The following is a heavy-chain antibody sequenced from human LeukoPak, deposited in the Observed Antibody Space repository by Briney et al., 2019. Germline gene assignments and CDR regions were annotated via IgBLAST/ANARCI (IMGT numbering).Heavy chain of an antibody. CDR2: ISSSSGYT. J-gene: IGHJ3*02. D-gene: IGHD3-10*01. CDR1: GFTFSDYD. Sequence: GGSLRLSCAASGFTFSDYDMSWIRQAPGKGLEWVSYISSSSGYTNYADSVKGRFTISRDNAKNSLYLQMDSLRAEDTAVYYCAGTHYYAFDIWGQGTMVTVSS. V-gene: IGHV3-11*03. CDR3: AGTHYYAFDI.